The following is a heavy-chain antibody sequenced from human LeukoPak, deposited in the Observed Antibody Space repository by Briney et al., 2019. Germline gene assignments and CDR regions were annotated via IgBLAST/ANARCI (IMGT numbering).Heavy chain of an antibody. J-gene: IGHJ4*02. V-gene: IGHV3-23*01. CDR1: GFTFNTYA. CDR3: AKNLGPVDY. Sequence: GGSLRLSCAASGFTFNTYAMSWVRQAPGKGLEWVSAISGNGGSTYYADSVKGRFTISRDNSKNTLYLQMNSLRAEDTAVYYCAKNLGPVDYWGQGTLVTVSS. CDR2: ISGNGGST.